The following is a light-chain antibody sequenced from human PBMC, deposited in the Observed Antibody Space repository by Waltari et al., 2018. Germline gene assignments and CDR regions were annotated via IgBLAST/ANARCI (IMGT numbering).Light chain of an antibody. Sequence: DIVMTQSPDSLAVSLGESAVINCKSSQSVFHTNDKNYLALYQQKPGQPPKLLIHWASTRDSGVPDRFSGSGSGTDFTLAISSLQPEDVAVYVCQQYYSSPNTFGQGTKVEIK. J-gene: IGKJ2*01. CDR2: WAS. CDR3: QQYYSSPNT. V-gene: IGKV4-1*01. CDR1: QSVFHTNDKNY.